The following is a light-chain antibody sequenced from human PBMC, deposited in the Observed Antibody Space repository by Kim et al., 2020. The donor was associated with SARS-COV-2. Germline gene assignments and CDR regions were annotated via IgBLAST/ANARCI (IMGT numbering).Light chain of an antibody. CDR1: SVSIASNY. CDR2: EDN. Sequence: KTLTLSCTRSSVSIASNYVQWYQQRPVSAPTTVIYEDNQRPSGVPDRFSGSIDSSSNSASLTISGLKTEDEADYYCQSYDSSTVVFGGGTQLTVL. V-gene: IGLV6-57*03. J-gene: IGLJ2*01. CDR3: QSYDSSTVV.